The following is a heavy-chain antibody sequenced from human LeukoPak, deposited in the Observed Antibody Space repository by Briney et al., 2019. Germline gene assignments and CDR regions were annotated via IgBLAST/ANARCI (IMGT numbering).Heavy chain of an antibody. V-gene: IGHV4-34*01. J-gene: IGHJ6*02. CDR2: INHSGGA. Sequence: SETLSLTCAVYGGSFSGYYWSWIRQPPGKGLEWIGEINHSGGAKYNPSLKSRVTISVDTSEKQFSLKVTSVTAADTAVYYCATGRGMDVWGQGTTVTVSS. CDR1: GGSFSGYY. CDR3: ATGRGMDV.